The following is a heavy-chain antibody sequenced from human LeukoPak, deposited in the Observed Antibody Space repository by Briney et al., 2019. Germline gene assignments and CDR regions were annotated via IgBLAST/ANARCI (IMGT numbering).Heavy chain of an antibody. J-gene: IGHJ4*02. Sequence: KASETLSLTCIVSGGSISNYYWSWIRQPAGKGLEWIGRIYTSGSTNYNPSLKSRVTISVDTSKNQFSLKLSSVTAADTAVYYCARENYYDSSGYSVYWGQGTLVTVSS. CDR2: IYTSGST. CDR3: ARENYYDSSGYSVY. V-gene: IGHV4-4*07. CDR1: GGSISNYY. D-gene: IGHD3-22*01.